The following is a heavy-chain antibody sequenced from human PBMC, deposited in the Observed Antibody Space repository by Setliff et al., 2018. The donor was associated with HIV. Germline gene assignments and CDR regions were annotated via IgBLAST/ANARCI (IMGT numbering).Heavy chain of an antibody. V-gene: IGHV4-59*08. D-gene: IGHD6-19*01. CDR2: IYYSGRT. J-gene: IGHJ4*02. Sequence: SETLSLTCTVSGGPTSSYYWSWIRQPPGKGLEWIGYIYYSGRTNYNPSLKSRVTISVDTARNQFSLKLSSVTAADTAVYYCASQPAYSTDWYPPGYFDFWGQGTLVTVSS. CDR3: ASQPAYSTDWYPPGYFDF. CDR1: GGPTSSYY.